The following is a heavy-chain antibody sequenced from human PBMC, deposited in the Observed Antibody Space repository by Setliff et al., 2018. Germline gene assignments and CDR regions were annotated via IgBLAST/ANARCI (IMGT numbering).Heavy chain of an antibody. CDR2: ISPSGST. CDR3: ARDQYSSGWYGAPESYFDC. Sequence: SETLSLTCSVSGASITSGGFYWTWIRQPAGKGLEWIGHISPSGSTTYNPSVKSRVTISLDTSKNHFSLKLDSVTVADTALYYCARDQYSSGWYGAPESYFDCWGQGILVTVSS. J-gene: IGHJ4*02. D-gene: IGHD6-19*01. CDR1: GASITSGGFY. V-gene: IGHV4-61*09.